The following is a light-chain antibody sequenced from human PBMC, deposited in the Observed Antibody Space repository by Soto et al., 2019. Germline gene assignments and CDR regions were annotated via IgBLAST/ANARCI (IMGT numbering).Light chain of an antibody. V-gene: IGKV1-39*01. CDR3: QQSYSNSYT. Sequence: DIQMTQSPSSLSASVGDRVTITCRASQSISSYLNWYQQKSGQAPKLLIYSASNLESGVPSRFSGGGSGTDFTLTISSLQPEDFGTYFCQQSYSNSYTFGQGTTLEIK. CDR2: SAS. J-gene: IGKJ2*01. CDR1: QSISSY.